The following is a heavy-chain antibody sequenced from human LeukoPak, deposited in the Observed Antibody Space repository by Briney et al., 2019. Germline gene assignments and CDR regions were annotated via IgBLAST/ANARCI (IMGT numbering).Heavy chain of an antibody. CDR2: IYSGGST. D-gene: IGHD1-20*01. J-gene: IGHJ4*02. V-gene: IGHV3-53*01. CDR1: GFTVSSNY. CDR3: ARANNWNHYFDY. Sequence: GGSLRLSCAASGFTVSSNYMNWVRQAPGKGLEWVSVIYSGGSTYYADSVKGRFTISRDNSKNTLYLQMNSLRAEDTAVYYCARANNWNHYFDYWGQGTLVTVSS.